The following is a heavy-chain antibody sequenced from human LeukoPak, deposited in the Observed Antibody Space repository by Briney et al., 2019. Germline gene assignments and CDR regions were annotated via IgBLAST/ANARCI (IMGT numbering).Heavy chain of an antibody. CDR1: GFTFSSHS. D-gene: IGHD6-19*01. CDR2: ISSSSSYI. Sequence: GGSLRLSCAASGFTFSSHSMNWVRQAPGKGLEWVSSISSSSSYIYYADSVKGRFTISRDNAKNSLYLQMNSLRAEDTAVYYCARVGSSGWDYYMDVWGKGTTVTVSS. CDR3: ARVGSSGWDYYMDV. J-gene: IGHJ6*03. V-gene: IGHV3-21*01.